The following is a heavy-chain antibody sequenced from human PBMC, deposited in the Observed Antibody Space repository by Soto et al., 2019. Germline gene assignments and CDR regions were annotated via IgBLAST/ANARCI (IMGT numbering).Heavy chain of an antibody. J-gene: IGHJ6*02. Sequence: GGSLRLSCAASGFTFSSYGMHWVRQAPGKGLEWVAVISYDGSNKYYADSVKGRFTISRDNSKNTLYLQMNSLRAEDTAVYYCAKGSLGSRYSYGYYYYYGMDVWGQGTMVTVSS. CDR2: ISYDGSNK. V-gene: IGHV3-30*18. D-gene: IGHD5-18*01. CDR3: AKGSLGSRYSYGYYYYYGMDV. CDR1: GFTFSSYG.